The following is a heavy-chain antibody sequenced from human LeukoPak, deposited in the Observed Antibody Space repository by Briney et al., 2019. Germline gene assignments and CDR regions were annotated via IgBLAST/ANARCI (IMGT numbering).Heavy chain of an antibody. CDR2: ISGSGGST. J-gene: IGHJ4*02. Sequence: GGSLRLSCAASGFTFSSYAMSWVRQAPGQGLEWVSAISGSGGSTYYADSVKGRFTISRDNSKNTLYLQMNSLRAEDTAVYYCAKSGDDYCYFFDYWGQGTLVTVSS. V-gene: IGHV3-23*01. D-gene: IGHD4-11*01. CDR3: AKSGDDYCYFFDY. CDR1: GFTFSSYA.